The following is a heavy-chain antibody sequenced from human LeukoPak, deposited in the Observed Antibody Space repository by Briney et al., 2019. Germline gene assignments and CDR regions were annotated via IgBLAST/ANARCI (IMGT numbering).Heavy chain of an antibody. CDR1: GGAFSGYY. CDR2: INHSGST. CDR3: ARGRRSRIDY. V-gene: IGHV4-34*01. J-gene: IGHJ4*02. Sequence: PSETLSLTCAAYGGAFSGYYWSWIRQPPGKGLEWIGEINHSGSTNYNPSLKSRVTISVDTSKNQFSLKLSSVTAADTAVYYCARGRRSRIDYWGQGTLVTVSS.